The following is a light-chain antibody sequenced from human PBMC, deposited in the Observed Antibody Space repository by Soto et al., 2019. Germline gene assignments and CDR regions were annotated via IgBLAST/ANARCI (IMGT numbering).Light chain of an antibody. Sequence: DIQMTQSPSFVSASVGDRVTVTCRASQDISSWLAWYQQKPGKAPKLLIYTTSTLGSGVPSRFSGSRSGTDFTLTISGLQPADFATYYCQQANRFPITFGQGTRLEIK. CDR1: QDISSW. CDR2: TTS. V-gene: IGKV1-12*01. CDR3: QQANRFPIT. J-gene: IGKJ5*01.